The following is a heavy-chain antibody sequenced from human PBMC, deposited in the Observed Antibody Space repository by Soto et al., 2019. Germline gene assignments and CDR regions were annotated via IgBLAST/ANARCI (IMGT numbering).Heavy chain of an antibody. CDR2: INPNSGGT. CDR3: ARVAYYYGSGSYYNGYFDY. J-gene: IGHJ4*02. V-gene: IGHV1-2*02. CDR1: GYTFTGYY. Sequence: EASVKVSCKASGYTFTGYYMHWVRQAPGQGLEWMGWINPNSGGTNYAQKFQGRVTMTRDTSISTAYMELSRLRSDDTAVYYCARVAYYYGSGSYYNGYFDYWGQGTLVTVS. D-gene: IGHD3-10*01.